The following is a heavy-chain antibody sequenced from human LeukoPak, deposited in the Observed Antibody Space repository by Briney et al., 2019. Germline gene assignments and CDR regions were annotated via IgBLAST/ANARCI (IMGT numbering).Heavy chain of an antibody. Sequence: PSETLSLTCSVSGGSISNSGYSWSWLRQPPGKGLEWIGFIYHSGKAYYTPSLESRATISVDTSSNQFSLRLTSVTAADTAVYYCARAFGSAGYIGYWGQGTLVTVSS. D-gene: IGHD3-10*01. CDR3: ARAFGSAGYIGY. CDR2: IYHSGKA. J-gene: IGHJ4*02. V-gene: IGHV4-30-2*01. CDR1: GGSISNSGYS.